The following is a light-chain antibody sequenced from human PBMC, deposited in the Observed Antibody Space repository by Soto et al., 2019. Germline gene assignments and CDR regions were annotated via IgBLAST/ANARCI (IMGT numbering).Light chain of an antibody. Sequence: DIQMTQSPSSLSASVGDRVTITCRASQSIGSYLSWYQQKAGKAPKLLIYNAGSLQSGVPPRFSGSGSGTDFTLTISSLQPEDFATYYCQQSSIAPRTFGQGTKLEIK. CDR3: QQSSIAPRT. CDR1: QSIGSY. J-gene: IGKJ2*01. CDR2: NAG. V-gene: IGKV1-39*01.